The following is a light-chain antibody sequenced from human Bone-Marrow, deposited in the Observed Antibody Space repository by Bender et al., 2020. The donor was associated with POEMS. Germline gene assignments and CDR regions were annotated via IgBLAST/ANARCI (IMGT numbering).Light chain of an antibody. J-gene: IGLJ2*01. Sequence: QSALTQPASVSGSPGQSITISCTGTSSDVGRHTLVSWYQQFPGKAPKLMIYDVNNRPSGVSNRFSGSKSDNTASLTISGLQAEDEADYYCSSYRTGSRVVFGGGTKLTVL. CDR2: DVN. CDR1: SSDVGRHTL. V-gene: IGLV2-14*02. CDR3: SSYRTGSRVV.